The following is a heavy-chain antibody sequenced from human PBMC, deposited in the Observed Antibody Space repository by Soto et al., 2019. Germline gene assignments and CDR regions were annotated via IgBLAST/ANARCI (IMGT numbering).Heavy chain of an antibody. CDR3: ARDGRNGIAARPLFDY. V-gene: IGHV1-18*01. Sequence: ASVKVSCKASGYTFTSYGISWVRQAPGQGLEWMGWISAYNGNANYAQKLQGRVTMTTDTSTSTAYMELRSLRSDDTAVYYCARDGRNGIAARPLFDYWGQGTLVTVSS. CDR2: ISAYNGNA. D-gene: IGHD6-6*01. J-gene: IGHJ4*02. CDR1: GYTFTSYG.